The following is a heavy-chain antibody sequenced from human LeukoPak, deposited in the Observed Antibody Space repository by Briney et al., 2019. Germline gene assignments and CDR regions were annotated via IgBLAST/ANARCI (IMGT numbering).Heavy chain of an antibody. CDR2: ISGSGGST. Sequence: GGSLRLSCAASGFTFSSYAMSWVRQAPGKGLEWASAISGSGGSTYYADSVKGRFTISRDNSKNTLYLQMNSLRAEDTAVYYCAKDGGYFDWLLYYFDYWGQGTLVTVSS. CDR3: AKDGGYFDWLLYYFDY. CDR1: GFTFSSYA. V-gene: IGHV3-23*01. D-gene: IGHD3-9*01. J-gene: IGHJ4*02.